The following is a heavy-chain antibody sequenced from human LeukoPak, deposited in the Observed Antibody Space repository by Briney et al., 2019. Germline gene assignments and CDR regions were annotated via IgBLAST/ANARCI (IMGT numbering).Heavy chain of an antibody. Sequence: SVKVSCKASGGTFSSYAISWVRQAPGQGLEWMGGIIPIFGTANYAQKFQGRVTITADESTSTAYMELSSLRSEDTAVYYCASSTLQRRDSSGYYFGYWAREPWSPSPQ. CDR3: ASSTLQRRDSSGYYFGY. CDR1: GGTFSSYA. D-gene: IGHD3-22*01. V-gene: IGHV1-69*13. J-gene: IGHJ4*02. CDR2: IIPIFGTA.